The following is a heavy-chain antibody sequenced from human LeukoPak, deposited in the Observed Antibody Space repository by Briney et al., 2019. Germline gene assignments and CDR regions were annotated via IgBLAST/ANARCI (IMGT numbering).Heavy chain of an antibody. CDR2: IYYSGST. D-gene: IGHD5-12*01. Sequence: SETLSLTCTVSGGSISSSSYYWGWIRQPPGKGLEWIGSIYYSGSTYYNPSLKSRVTISVDTSKNQFSLKLSSVTAADTAVYYCARVGVARSGSYYYYGMDVWGQGTTVTVSS. V-gene: IGHV4-39*07. CDR1: GGSISSSSYY. J-gene: IGHJ6*02. CDR3: ARVGVARSGSYYYYGMDV.